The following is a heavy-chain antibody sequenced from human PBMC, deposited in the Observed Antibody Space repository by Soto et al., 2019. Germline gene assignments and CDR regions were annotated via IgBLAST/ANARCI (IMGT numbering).Heavy chain of an antibody. CDR1: SFSISSGYY. CDR2: IYHSGTT. V-gene: IGHV4-38-2*01. D-gene: IGHD2-2*01. Sequence: SETLSLTCAVSSFSISSGYYWGWVRQPPGEGLGWIGSIYHSGTTNYSPSLKSRVTISIDTSKNQFSLTLRSVTAADAAVYYCASCVSTACYPLWGLHFFDLWGQGSLVTVSS. CDR3: ASCVSTACYPLWGLHFFDL. J-gene: IGHJ4*02.